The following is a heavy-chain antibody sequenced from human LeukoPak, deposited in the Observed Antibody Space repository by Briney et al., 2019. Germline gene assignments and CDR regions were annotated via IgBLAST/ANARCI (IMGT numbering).Heavy chain of an antibody. CDR3: ATDPLGGYDFDY. CDR2: FDPEDGET. J-gene: IGHJ4*02. Sequence: SSVKGSCKVSVYTLTELSMHWVRQAPGKGLEWMGGFDPEDGETIYAQKFQSRVTMTEDTSTDTAYMELSSLRSEDTAVYYCATDPLGGYDFDYWGQGTLVTVSS. D-gene: IGHD5-12*01. CDR1: VYTLTELS. V-gene: IGHV1-24*01.